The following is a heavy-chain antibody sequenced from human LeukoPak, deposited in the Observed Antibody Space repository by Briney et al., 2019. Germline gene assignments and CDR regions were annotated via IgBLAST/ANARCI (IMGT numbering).Heavy chain of an antibody. CDR3: ASSGSYRFDY. CDR2: ITASGTAM. CDR1: GFTFSSDA. D-gene: IGHD1-26*01. V-gene: IGHV3-48*02. Sequence: GGSLRLSCAASGFTFSSDAMNWVRQAPGKGLEWVSHITASGTAMFYADSVKGRFTISRDNAKNSLYLQMNSLRDEDTAVYYCASSGSYRFDYWGQGTLVTVSS. J-gene: IGHJ4*02.